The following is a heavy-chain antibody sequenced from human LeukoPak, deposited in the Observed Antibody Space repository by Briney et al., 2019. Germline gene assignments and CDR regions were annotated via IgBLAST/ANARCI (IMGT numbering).Heavy chain of an antibody. Sequence: VASVKVSCKASGYTFTSYYLHWVRQAPGQGLEWMGIINPSAGSTSYAQKFQGRVTMTRDTSTSTVYMELSSLRSEDTAVYYCARKGVIAVAGLVLDHWGQGTLVTVSS. J-gene: IGHJ4*02. V-gene: IGHV1-46*01. CDR3: ARKGVIAVAGLVLDH. CDR1: GYTFTSYY. CDR2: INPSAGST. D-gene: IGHD6-19*01.